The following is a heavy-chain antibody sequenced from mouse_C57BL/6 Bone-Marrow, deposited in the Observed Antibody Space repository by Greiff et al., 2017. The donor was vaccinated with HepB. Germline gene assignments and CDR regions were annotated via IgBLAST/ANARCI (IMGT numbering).Heavy chain of an antibody. CDR1: GFTFSDYY. CDR2: INYDGSST. D-gene: IGHD1-3*01. V-gene: IGHV5-16*01. Sequence: EVMLVESEGGLVQPGRSMKLSCTASGFTFSDYYMAWVRQVPEKGLEWVANINYDGSSTYYLDSLKSRFIISRDNAKNILNLQMSSLKSEDTATYYCARDSGYWYFDVWGTGTTITVSS. CDR3: ARDSGYWYFDV. J-gene: IGHJ1*03.